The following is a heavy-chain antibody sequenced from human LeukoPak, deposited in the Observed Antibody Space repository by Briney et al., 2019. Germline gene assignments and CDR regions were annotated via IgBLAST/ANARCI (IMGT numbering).Heavy chain of an antibody. D-gene: IGHD4-11*01. V-gene: IGHV3-7*01. CDR3: AREDHSNYKY. CDR1: GFAFSSYW. CDR2: IKQDGGET. J-gene: IGHJ4*02. Sequence: GGSLRLSCAASGFAFSSYWMAWVRQAPGRGLEWVASIKQDGGETFYVDSVKGRFTISRDNAKNSLYLLMNSLRAEDTALYYCAREDHSNYKYWGQGTLVTVSS.